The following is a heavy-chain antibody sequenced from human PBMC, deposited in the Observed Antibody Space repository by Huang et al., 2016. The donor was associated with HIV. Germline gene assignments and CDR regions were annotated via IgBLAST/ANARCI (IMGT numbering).Heavy chain of an antibody. Sequence: QVQLVQSGAEVKKPGASVKVSCKASGYTFTDYYMHWVRQAPGPGPEGMGWINPNGDVTDYAQKLQGRVTMTRDTSISTAYMELSRLRSDDTAVYFCAGAATGTVGVAYWGQGTLVTVSS. D-gene: IGHD6-13*01. CDR2: INPNGDVT. J-gene: IGHJ4*02. CDR3: AGAATGTVGVAY. CDR1: GYTFTDYY. V-gene: IGHV1-2*02.